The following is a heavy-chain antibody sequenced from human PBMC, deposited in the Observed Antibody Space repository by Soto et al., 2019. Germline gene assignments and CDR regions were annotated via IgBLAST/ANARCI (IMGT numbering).Heavy chain of an antibody. CDR3: ARGGESSGWYDYYYYGMDV. D-gene: IGHD6-19*01. Sequence: SETLSLTCTVSGGSISSYYWSWIRQPPRKGLEWIGYIYYSGSTNYNPSLKSRVTISVDTSKNQFSLKLSSVTAADTAVYYCARGGESSGWYDYYYYGMDVWGQGTTVTVSS. CDR2: IYYSGST. CDR1: GGSISSYY. V-gene: IGHV4-59*01. J-gene: IGHJ6*02.